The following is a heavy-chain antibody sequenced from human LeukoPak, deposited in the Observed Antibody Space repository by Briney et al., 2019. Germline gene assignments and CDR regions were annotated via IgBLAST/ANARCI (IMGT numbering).Heavy chain of an antibody. V-gene: IGHV4-61*02. CDR3: VRSDRKVEFDY. J-gene: IGHJ4*02. D-gene: IGHD2-15*01. CDR1: GGSISSGSYY. Sequence: PSETLSLTCTVSGGSISSGSYYWNWIRQPVGKGLEWIRRIYTSGSTDYNPSLKSRVTISFDTSKNQFSLDLYSVTAADTALYYCVRSDRKVEFDYWGQGTLVTVSS. CDR2: IYTSGST.